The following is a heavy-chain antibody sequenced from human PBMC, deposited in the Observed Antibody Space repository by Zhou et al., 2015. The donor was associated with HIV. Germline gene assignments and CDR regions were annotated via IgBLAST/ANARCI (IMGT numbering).Heavy chain of an antibody. CDR2: IIPVFNTT. CDR3: ARDSGGGSCTSTTCYRAFDI. Sequence: QVQLVQSGSEVKKPGSSVKVSCRASGGTFSSYAVSWVRQAPGQGLEWVGGIIPVFNTTNSGQKFQGRVTITADESTSTAFMELSSLRSEDTALYYCARDSGGGSCTSTTCYRAFDIVGPRDDGHRLF. V-gene: IGHV1-69*12. J-gene: IGHJ3*02. CDR1: GGTFSSYA. D-gene: IGHD2-2*01.